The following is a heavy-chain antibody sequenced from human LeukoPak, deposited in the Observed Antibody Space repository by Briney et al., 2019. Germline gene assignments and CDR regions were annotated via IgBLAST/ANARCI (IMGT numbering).Heavy chain of an antibody. V-gene: IGHV3-48*01. Sequence: GGSLRLSCAASGFTFSSYSMNWVRQAPGKGLEWVSYISSSSSTIYYADSVKGRFTISRDNAKNSLYLQMNSLRAEDTAVYYCARDSGIAAAGYAYFDYWGQGTLVTVSS. J-gene: IGHJ4*02. CDR3: ARDSGIAAAGYAYFDY. CDR2: ISSSSSTI. CDR1: GFTFSSYS. D-gene: IGHD6-13*01.